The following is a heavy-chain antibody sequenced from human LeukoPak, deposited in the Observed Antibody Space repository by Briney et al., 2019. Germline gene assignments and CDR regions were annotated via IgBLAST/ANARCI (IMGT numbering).Heavy chain of an antibody. Sequence: PSETLSLTCTVSGASISSDSCYWTWVRQPAGRGLEWIGRIFTSTSTNYNPSLKSRVTISGDTSKNQFSLELTSVTAADTAVYYCARLPTVTFFDYWGQGTLVTVSS. J-gene: IGHJ4*02. V-gene: IGHV4-61*02. CDR1: GASISSDSCY. CDR3: ARLPTVTFFDY. D-gene: IGHD4-17*01. CDR2: IFTSTST.